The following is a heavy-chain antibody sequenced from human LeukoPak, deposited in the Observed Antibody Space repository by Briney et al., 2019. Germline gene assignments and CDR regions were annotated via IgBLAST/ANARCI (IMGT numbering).Heavy chain of an antibody. CDR2: TSDDGSAK. Sequence: GGSLRLSCAASGFTFSSYAMHWVRQAPGKGLQWLALTSDDGSAKYYADSVKGRFTISRDNSQNTLYLQMNSLRVEETAMYYCARAPGGFHGDYSPIGYWGQGTLVTVSS. CDR3: ARAPGGFHGDYSPIGY. D-gene: IGHD4-17*01. J-gene: IGHJ4*02. CDR1: GFTFSSYA. V-gene: IGHV3-30-3*01.